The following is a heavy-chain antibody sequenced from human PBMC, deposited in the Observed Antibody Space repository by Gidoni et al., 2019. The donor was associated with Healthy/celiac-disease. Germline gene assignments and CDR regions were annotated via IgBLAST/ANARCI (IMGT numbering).Heavy chain of an antibody. CDR2: IWYDGSNK. CDR3: ARGAYSSGWYGNYFDY. Sequence: QVQLVESGGGVVQPGRSLRLPCAAAGVTFSGSGVPWGRQAPGKGLEGVAVIWYDGSNKYYADSVKGRFTISRDNSKNTLYLQMNSLRAEDTAVYYCARGAYSSGWYGNYFDYWGQGTLVTVSS. CDR1: GVTFSGSG. V-gene: IGHV3-33*01. J-gene: IGHJ4*02. D-gene: IGHD6-19*01.